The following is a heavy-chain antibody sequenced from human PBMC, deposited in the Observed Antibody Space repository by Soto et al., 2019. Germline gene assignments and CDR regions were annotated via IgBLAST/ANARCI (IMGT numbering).Heavy chain of an antibody. V-gene: IGHV4-39*07. CDR1: GGSITSSSYY. J-gene: IGHJ4*02. CDR2: IYYSGST. CDR3: ARTEYSSSEYYFDD. D-gene: IGHD6-13*01. Sequence: SETLSLTCTVSGGSITSSSYYWGWIRQPPGKGLEWIGNIYYSGSTYYNPSLKSRVTVSVDTAKNQFSLKLSSVTAADTAVYYCARTEYSSSEYYFDDWGQGTLDTVSS.